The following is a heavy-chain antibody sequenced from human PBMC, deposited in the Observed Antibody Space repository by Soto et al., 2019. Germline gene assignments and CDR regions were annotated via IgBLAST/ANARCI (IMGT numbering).Heavy chain of an antibody. CDR2: MNPNSGNT. Sequence: ASVKDSCKASGYTFTSYDINWVRQATGQGLEWMGWMNPNSGNTGYAQKFQGRVTMTRNTSISTAYMELSSLRSEDTAVYYCARNYGDDYYYYMDVWGKGTTVTVSS. V-gene: IGHV1-8*01. CDR1: GYTFTSYD. CDR3: ARNYGDDYYYYMDV. D-gene: IGHD4-17*01. J-gene: IGHJ6*03.